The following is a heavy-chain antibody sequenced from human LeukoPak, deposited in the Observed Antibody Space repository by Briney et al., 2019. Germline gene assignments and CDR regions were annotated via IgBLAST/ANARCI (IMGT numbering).Heavy chain of an antibody. CDR3: AKVFGTYGTFDI. CDR1: GFTFSSYA. J-gene: IGHJ3*02. Sequence: GGSLRPSCAASGFTFSSYAMSWVRQAPGKGLECVSAISGSGGSTYYADSVKGRFTISRDNSKNTQYLQMNSLRAEDTAVYYCAKVFGTYGTFDIWGQGTMVTVSS. V-gene: IGHV3-23*01. CDR2: ISGSGGST. D-gene: IGHD3/OR15-3a*01.